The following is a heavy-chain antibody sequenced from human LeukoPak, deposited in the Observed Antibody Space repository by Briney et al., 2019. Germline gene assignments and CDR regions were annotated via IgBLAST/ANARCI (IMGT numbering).Heavy chain of an antibody. CDR1: GVSINDYY. V-gene: IGHV4-34*01. CDR3: ARIRCGHSGSVCYNH. D-gene: IGHD3-9*01. J-gene: IGHJ1*01. Sequence: SETLSLTCGVFGVSINDYYWSWIRQSPGKGLEWIGEISHTEGTRYNPSLESRVTMSVGASENQLSLKLIFVTAADTAVYYCARIRCGHSGSVCYNHWGLGTLVTVSS. CDR2: ISHTEGT.